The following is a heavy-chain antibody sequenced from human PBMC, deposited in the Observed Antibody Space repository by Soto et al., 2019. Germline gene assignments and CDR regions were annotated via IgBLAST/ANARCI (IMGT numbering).Heavy chain of an antibody. J-gene: IGHJ4*02. CDR3: TGIAAAGTDY. CDR1: GFTFSGSA. Sequence: EVQLVESGGGLVQPGGSLKLSCAASGFTFSGSAMHWVRQASGKGLEWVGRIRSKANSYATAYAASVKGRFTISRDDSKNSAYLQMNSLKTEDTAVYYCTGIAAAGTDYWGQGTLVTVSS. D-gene: IGHD6-13*01. CDR2: IRSKANSYAT. V-gene: IGHV3-73*01.